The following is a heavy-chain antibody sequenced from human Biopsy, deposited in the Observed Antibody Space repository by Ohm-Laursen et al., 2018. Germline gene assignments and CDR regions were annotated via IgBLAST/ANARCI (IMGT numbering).Heavy chain of an antibody. CDR1: GLRFSMYA. J-gene: IGHJ3*01. CDR2: ISGSGGRT. Sequence: GSLRLSCSASGLRFSMYAMSWVRQAPGKGLEWVSGISGSGGRTYYAESMKGRFTISRDNAKNSLYLQMNSLRAEDTAVYYCTRDTTYYAGTTYYDALDVWGQGTTVTVSS. D-gene: IGHD2/OR15-2a*01. CDR3: TRDTTYYAGTTYYDALDV. V-gene: IGHV3-23*01.